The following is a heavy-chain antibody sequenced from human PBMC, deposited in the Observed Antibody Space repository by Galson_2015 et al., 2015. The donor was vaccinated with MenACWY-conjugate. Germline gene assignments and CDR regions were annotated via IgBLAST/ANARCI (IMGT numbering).Heavy chain of an antibody. CDR2: ISSSSSTI. CDR3: ARDWFGESFPY. V-gene: IGHV3-48*02. Sequence: LRLSCAASGFTFSTYSMNWVRQAPGKGLEWVSYISSSSSTIYYADSVKGRFTISRDNVLNILYLQMSRLRDEDTAVYFCARDWFGESFPYWGQGILVTVSS. J-gene: IGHJ4*02. CDR1: GFTFSTYS. D-gene: IGHD3-10*01.